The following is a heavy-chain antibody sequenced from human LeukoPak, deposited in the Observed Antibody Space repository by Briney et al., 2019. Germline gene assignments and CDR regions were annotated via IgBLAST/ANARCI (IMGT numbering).Heavy chain of an antibody. CDR3: AKDRSQWLVWDKYYFDY. D-gene: IGHD6-19*01. CDR2: ISTSGGST. J-gene: IGHJ4*02. CDR1: GFTFSSYA. V-gene: IGHV3-23*01. Sequence: GGSLRLSCGASGFTFSSYAMSWVRQAPGKGLEWVSTISTSGGSTYYADSVKGRFTISRDNSKNTLYLQMNSLRAEDTAVYYCAKDRSQWLVWDKYYFDYWGQGTLVTVSS.